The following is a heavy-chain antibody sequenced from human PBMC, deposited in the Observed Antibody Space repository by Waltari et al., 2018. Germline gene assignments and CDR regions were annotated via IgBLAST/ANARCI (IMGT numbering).Heavy chain of an antibody. CDR2: IYSSGST. J-gene: IGHJ5*02. CDR3: ARVNCSSTSCYGPNWFDP. D-gene: IGHD2-2*01. V-gene: IGHV4-59*01. CDR1: GGSISSYY. Sequence: QVQLQESGPGLVKPSETLSLTCTISGGSISSYYWSWIRKPPGKGLEWIGYIYSSGSTNYNPSLKSRVTISVDTSKTQFSLKLSSVTAADTAVYYCARVNCSSTSCYGPNWFDPWGQGTLVTVSS.